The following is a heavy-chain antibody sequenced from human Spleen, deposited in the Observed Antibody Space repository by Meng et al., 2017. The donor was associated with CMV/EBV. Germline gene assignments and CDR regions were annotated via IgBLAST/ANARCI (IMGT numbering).Heavy chain of an antibody. V-gene: IGHV3-30*04. CDR2: ISFDGTNR. D-gene: IGHD5-12*01. Sequence: ASGFTFPSYAILCVRQAPGKGLEWVAFISFDGTNRYYADSVKGRFTISRDNSKKTLYLQMNSLRPEDTAVYYCARVDNGYDLPFDYWGQGTLVTVSS. CDR1: GFTFPSYA. CDR3: ARVDNGYDLPFDY. J-gene: IGHJ4*02.